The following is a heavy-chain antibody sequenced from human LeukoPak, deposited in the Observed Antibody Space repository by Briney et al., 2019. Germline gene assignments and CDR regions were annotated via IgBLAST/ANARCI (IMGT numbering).Heavy chain of an antibody. CDR3: VGGRTYYDFWSGYGFDP. CDR1: GFTFSSYA. Sequence: GGSLRLSCAASGFTFSSYAMSWVRQAPGKGLEWVSAISGSGGSTYYADSVKGRFTISRDNSKNTLYLQMNSLRAEDTAVYYCVGGRTYYDFWSGYGFDPWGHGTLVTVSS. CDR2: ISGSGGST. V-gene: IGHV3-23*01. J-gene: IGHJ5*02. D-gene: IGHD3-3*01.